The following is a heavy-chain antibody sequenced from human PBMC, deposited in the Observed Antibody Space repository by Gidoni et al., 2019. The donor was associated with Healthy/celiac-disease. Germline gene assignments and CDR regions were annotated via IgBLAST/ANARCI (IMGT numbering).Heavy chain of an antibody. CDR2: IYYSVCT. Sequence: QLQLQESGPGLVKPSETLSLTCTVSGGSLSSSRYYWGWIRQPPGKWLEWIGSIYYSVCTYYNPSFKSRVTISVDTSKNQFSMKLSSVTAADTAVYYCARRLTNPDAFDIWGQGTMVTVSS. CDR1: GGSLSSSRYY. V-gene: IGHV4-39*01. CDR3: ARRLTNPDAFDI. D-gene: IGHD2-8*01. J-gene: IGHJ3*02.